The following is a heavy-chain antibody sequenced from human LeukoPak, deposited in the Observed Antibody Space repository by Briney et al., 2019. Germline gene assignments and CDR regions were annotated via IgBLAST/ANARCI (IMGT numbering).Heavy chain of an antibody. V-gene: IGHV1-69*04. J-gene: IGHJ4*02. Sequence: ASVKVSCKASGGTFSSYAISWVRQAPGQGLEWMGRIIPILGIANYAQKFQGRVMITADKSTSTAYMELSSLRSEDTAVYYCARGLVVVPAAIKLGDYFDYWGQGTLVTVSS. CDR3: ARGLVVVPAAIKLGDYFDY. CDR2: IIPILGIA. D-gene: IGHD2-2*02. CDR1: GGTFSSYA.